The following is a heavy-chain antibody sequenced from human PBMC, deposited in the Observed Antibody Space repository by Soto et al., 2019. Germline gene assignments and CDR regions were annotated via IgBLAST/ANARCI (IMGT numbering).Heavy chain of an antibody. CDR1: GGSLSGYY. CDR3: ADEYYYDSSGH. Sequence: PSETLTLTCAVYGGSLSGYYWSWIRQPPGKGLEWIGEINHSGSTNYNPSLKSRVTISVDTSKNQFSLKLSSVTAADTAVYYCADEYYYDSSGHWVQGTLVTVSS. V-gene: IGHV4-34*01. J-gene: IGHJ4*02. D-gene: IGHD3-22*01. CDR2: INHSGST.